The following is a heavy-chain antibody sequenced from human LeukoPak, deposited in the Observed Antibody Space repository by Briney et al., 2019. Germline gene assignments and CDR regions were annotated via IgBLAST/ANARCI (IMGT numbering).Heavy chain of an antibody. CDR2: ISGSGGST. J-gene: IGHJ4*02. CDR3: AASRYNGGAIDY. Sequence: PGGSLRLSCAASGFTFSSYAMSWVRQAPGKGLEWVSAISGSGGSTYYADSVKGRFTISRDNSKNALYLQMNSLRAEDTAVYYCAASRYNGGAIDYWGQGTLVTVSS. D-gene: IGHD4-23*01. V-gene: IGHV3-23*01. CDR1: GFTFSSYA.